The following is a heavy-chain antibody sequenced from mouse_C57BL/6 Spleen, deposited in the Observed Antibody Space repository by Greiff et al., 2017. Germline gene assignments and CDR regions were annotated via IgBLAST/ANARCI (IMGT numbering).Heavy chain of an antibody. CDR2: IRNKANGYTT. CDR3: ARYSYYYDDDGDAMDY. CDR1: GFTFTDYY. Sequence: EVQRVESGGGLVQPGGSLSLSCAASGFTFTDYYMSWVRQPPGKALEWLGFIRNKANGYTTEYSASVKGRFTISRDNSQRILYLQMNALRAEDSATYDCARYSYYYDDDGDAMDYWGQGTSVTVSS. J-gene: IGHJ4*01. V-gene: IGHV7-3*01. D-gene: IGHD2-4*01.